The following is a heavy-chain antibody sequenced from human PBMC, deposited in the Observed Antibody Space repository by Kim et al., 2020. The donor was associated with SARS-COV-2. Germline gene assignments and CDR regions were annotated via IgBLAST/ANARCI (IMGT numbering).Heavy chain of an antibody. Sequence: ASVKVSCKASGYTFTSYGISWVRQAPGQGLEWMGWISAYNGNTNYAQKLQGRVTMTTDTSTSTAYMELRSLRSDDTAVYYCARNLRNPYYDFWSGYYKGYYYGMDVWGQGTTVTVSS. CDR2: ISAYNGNT. J-gene: IGHJ6*02. CDR3: ARNLRNPYYDFWSGYYKGYYYGMDV. D-gene: IGHD3-3*01. V-gene: IGHV1-18*04. CDR1: GYTFTSYG.